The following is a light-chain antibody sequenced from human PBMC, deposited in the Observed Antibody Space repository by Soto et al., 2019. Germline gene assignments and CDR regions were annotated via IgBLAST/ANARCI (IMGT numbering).Light chain of an antibody. CDR3: QNYNSAPYA. Sequence: DIQMTQSPSSLSASVGDRVTITCRASQGISNFVAWYQQKPGKAPTLLIYEASTLQSGVPSRFSGRGSGTDVTLTISSLQPEDVATYFCQNYNSAPYAFGQGTKLEIK. CDR1: QGISNF. CDR2: EAS. V-gene: IGKV1-27*01. J-gene: IGKJ2*01.